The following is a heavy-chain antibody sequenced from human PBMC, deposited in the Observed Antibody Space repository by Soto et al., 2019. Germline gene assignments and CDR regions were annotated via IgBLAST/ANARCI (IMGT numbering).Heavy chain of an antibody. CDR2: IYHSGST. D-gene: IGHD2-15*01. V-gene: IGHV4-30-2*01. Sequence: SETLSLTCAVSGGSISSGGYSWSWIRQPPGKGLEWIGYIYHSGSTYYNPSLKSRVTISVDRSKNQFSLKLTSVTAADTAVYYCASRLTVVGGMDVWGQGTTVTVSS. CDR3: ASRLTVVGGMDV. J-gene: IGHJ6*02. CDR1: GGSISSGGYS.